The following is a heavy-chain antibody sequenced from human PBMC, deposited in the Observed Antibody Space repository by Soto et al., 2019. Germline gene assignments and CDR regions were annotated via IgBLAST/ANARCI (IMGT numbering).Heavy chain of an antibody. V-gene: IGHV3-74*03. Sequence: EVQLVESGGGLVQPGGSLRLSCAASGFSFSNFWMHWVRQAPGTGLVWVSRINSDGSSTTYADSVKGRFPISRDNAKNPLYLEMDSLRADDAAVYYCARDPLSYGSGFDYWGQGTLVTVSS. CDR3: ARDPLSYGSGFDY. J-gene: IGHJ4*02. CDR2: INSDGSST. D-gene: IGHD3-10*01. CDR1: GFSFSNFW.